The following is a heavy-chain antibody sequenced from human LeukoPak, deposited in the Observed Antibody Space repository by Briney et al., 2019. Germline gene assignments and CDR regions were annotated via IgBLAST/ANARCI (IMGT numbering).Heavy chain of an antibody. J-gene: IGHJ4*02. V-gene: IGHV3-30-3*01. D-gene: IGHD1-26*01. CDR2: ISYDGSNK. CDR1: GFTFSSYA. CDR3: ARSEGVGARRDYFDY. Sequence: GGSLRLSCAASGFTFSSYAMHWVRQAPGKGLEWVAVISYDGSNKYYADSVKGRFTISRDNSKNTLYLQMNSLRAEDTAVYYCARSEGVGARRDYFDYWGQGTLVTVSS.